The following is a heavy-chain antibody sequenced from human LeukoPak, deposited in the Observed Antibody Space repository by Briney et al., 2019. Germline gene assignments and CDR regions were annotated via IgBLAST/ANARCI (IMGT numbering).Heavy chain of an antibody. CDR3: AKERSQWLVRPNWFDP. V-gene: IGHV3-30*18. CDR2: ISYDGSNK. CDR1: GFTFSSYG. D-gene: IGHD6-19*01. J-gene: IGHJ5*02. Sequence: GGSLRLSCAASGFTFSSYGMHWVRQAPGKGLEWVAVISYDGSNKYYADSVEGRFTISRDNSKNTLYLQMNSLRAEDTAVYYCAKERSQWLVRPNWFDPWGQGTLVTVSS.